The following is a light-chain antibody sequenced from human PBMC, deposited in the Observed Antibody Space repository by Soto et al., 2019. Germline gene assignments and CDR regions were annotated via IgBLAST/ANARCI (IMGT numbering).Light chain of an antibody. Sequence: EIVMTQSPVTLSVSPGEGATLSCRASQSISSSLAWYQQKPGQPPKLLIFGASTRATGIPARFSGSGSGTEFTLNITRLQSEDSARYYCQQYGNWTSNLLTLGGGTKVEI. CDR2: GAS. CDR3: QQYGNWTSNLLT. V-gene: IGKV3-15*01. J-gene: IGKJ4*01. CDR1: QSISSS.